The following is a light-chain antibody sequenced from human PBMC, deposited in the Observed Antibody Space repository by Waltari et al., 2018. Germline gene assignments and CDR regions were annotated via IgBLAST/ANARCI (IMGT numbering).Light chain of an antibody. Sequence: QSVLTQPRSVSGSPGQSVAISCTGTSRVVGAYDYVSWYQQYPGKAPKVMIYGVYKRPSGVPVRFSGSKSGNTASLTISGLQAEDEADYYCCSYANAKWVFGGGTRLTVL. CDR2: GVY. J-gene: IGLJ3*02. V-gene: IGLV2-11*01. CDR1: SRVVGAYDY. CDR3: CSYANAKWV.